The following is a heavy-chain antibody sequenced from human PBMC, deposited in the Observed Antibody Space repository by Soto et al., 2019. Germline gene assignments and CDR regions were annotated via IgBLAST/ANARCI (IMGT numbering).Heavy chain of an antibody. D-gene: IGHD3-9*01. Sequence: QVQLVQSGAEVKKPGSSVKVSCKASGGTFSSYAISWVRQAPGQGLEWMGGIIPIFGTANYAQKCXXXVKITADESTXXAXMXPSSRSSEDTAVYYCAREKAHYDILSGYYYYCGMDVWGQGTTVTVSS. CDR1: GGTFSSYA. V-gene: IGHV1-69*12. J-gene: IGHJ6*02. CDR3: AREKAHYDILSGYYYYCGMDV. CDR2: IIPIFGTA.